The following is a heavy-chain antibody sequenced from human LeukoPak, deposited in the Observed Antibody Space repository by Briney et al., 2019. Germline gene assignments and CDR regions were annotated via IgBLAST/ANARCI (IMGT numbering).Heavy chain of an antibody. CDR3: ARVRGSYATDY. D-gene: IGHD3-16*01. Sequence: PGGSLRLSCAASGFTFRSYWMSWVRQAPGKGLEWVANINQGGSVKYYADSVKGRFTISRDDAKNSLYLQMNSLRAEDTAVYYCARVRGSYATDYWGQGTLVTVSS. J-gene: IGHJ4*02. CDR2: INQGGSVK. V-gene: IGHV3-7*01. CDR1: GFTFRSYW.